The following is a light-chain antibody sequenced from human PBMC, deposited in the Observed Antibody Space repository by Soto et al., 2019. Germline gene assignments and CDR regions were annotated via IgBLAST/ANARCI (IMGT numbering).Light chain of an antibody. V-gene: IGLV1-40*01. Sequence: QAVVTQPPSVSGAPGQRVTISCTGSSSNIGAGYDVHWYQQLPGTAPKLLIYGNSNRPSAVPDRFSGSKSGTSASLAITGLQAEDEADYYCQSYDSSLSGVGFGGATKLTVL. J-gene: IGLJ2*01. CDR1: SSNIGAGYD. CDR3: QSYDSSLSGVG. CDR2: GNS.